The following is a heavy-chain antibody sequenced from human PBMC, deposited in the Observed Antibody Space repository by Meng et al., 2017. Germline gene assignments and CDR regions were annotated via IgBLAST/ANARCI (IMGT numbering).Heavy chain of an antibody. CDR1: GFTFSSYS. J-gene: IGHJ6*02. CDR3: ARAAEMATIDYYYYGMDV. D-gene: IGHD5-24*01. V-gene: IGHV3-21*01. Sequence: GEFLKISCAASGFTFSSYSMNWVRQAPGKGLEWVSSISSSSSYIYYADSVKGRFTISRDNAKNSLYLQMNSLRAEDTAVYYCARAAEMATIDYYYYGMDVWGQGTTVTVSS. CDR2: ISSSSSYI.